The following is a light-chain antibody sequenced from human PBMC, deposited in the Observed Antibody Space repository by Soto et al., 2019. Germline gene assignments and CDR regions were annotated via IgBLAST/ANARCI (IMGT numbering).Light chain of an antibody. CDR3: QQYNNWPF. CDR2: GAS. CDR1: QSVSSN. Sequence: EIVMTQSPATLSVSPGERATLSCRASQSVSSNLAWYQQKPGQAPRLLIYGASTRATGIPARFSGSGSGTEFTLTISSLQSEDFAVYYCQQYNNWPFFGQGTQLEIK. V-gene: IGKV3-15*01. J-gene: IGKJ2*01.